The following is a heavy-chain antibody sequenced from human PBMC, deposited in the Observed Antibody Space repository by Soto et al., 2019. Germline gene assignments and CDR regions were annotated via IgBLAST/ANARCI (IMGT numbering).Heavy chain of an antibody. V-gene: IGHV3-30*03. Sequence: QVQLVESGGGVVQPGRSLRLSCAASGFSFSSYAMHWVRQAPGKGLEWVAVISYDGSNKDSADSVRGRFTISRDNSQNTLYLQMTNLRSEDTAVYYCAGGYLVRGFTVLPKGVWGQGTTVTVS. D-gene: IGHD3-10*02. CDR1: GFSFSSYA. J-gene: IGHJ6*02. CDR3: AGGYLVRGFTVLPKGV. CDR2: ISYDGSNK.